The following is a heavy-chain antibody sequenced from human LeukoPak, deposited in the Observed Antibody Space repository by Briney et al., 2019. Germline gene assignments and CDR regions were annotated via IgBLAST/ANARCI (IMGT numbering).Heavy chain of an antibody. J-gene: IGHJ6*03. V-gene: IGHV3-73*01. Sequence: PGGSLRLSCAASGFTFSGSAMHWVRQASGKGLEWVGRIRSKANSYATAYAASVRGRFTISRDDSKNTAYLQMNSLKTEDTAVYYCTTWGTSVPAAILYYYYMDVWGKGTTVTVSS. CDR2: IRSKANSYAT. D-gene: IGHD2-2*01. CDR3: TTWGTSVPAAILYYYYMDV. CDR1: GFTFSGSA.